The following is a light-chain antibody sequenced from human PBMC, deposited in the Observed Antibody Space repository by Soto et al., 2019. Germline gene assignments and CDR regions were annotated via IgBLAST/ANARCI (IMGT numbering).Light chain of an antibody. Sequence: HSALTQPASVSGSPGQSITISCTVTSSDVGGYNYVSWYQQHPGKAPKLIIYEVSNRPTGVSNRFSGSKSGHTASLTISGLQSEDEADYFCTSYTSSSTLDVFGTGTKVTVL. CDR1: SSDVGGYNY. CDR3: TSYTSSSTLDV. CDR2: EVS. J-gene: IGLJ1*01. V-gene: IGLV2-14*01.